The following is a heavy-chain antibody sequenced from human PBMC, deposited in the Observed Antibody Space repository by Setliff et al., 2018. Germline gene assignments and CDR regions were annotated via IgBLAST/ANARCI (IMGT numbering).Heavy chain of an antibody. CDR1: GASITTGSYS. Sequence: SETLSLTCTVSGASITTGSYSWSWIRQSAGKGLEWVGRISGSGSATYNPPLKSRVSIFIDASNNQVSLDLSSVTAADSAVYYCARDITREPYTGGFYHFDPWGQGALVTVSS. CDR2: ISGSGSA. D-gene: IGHD3-16*01. CDR3: ARDITREPYTGGFYHFDP. V-gene: IGHV4-61*02. J-gene: IGHJ5*02.